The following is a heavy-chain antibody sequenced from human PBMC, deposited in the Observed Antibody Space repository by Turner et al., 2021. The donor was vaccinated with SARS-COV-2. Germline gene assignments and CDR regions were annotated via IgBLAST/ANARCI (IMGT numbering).Heavy chain of an antibody. D-gene: IGHD2-2*02. J-gene: IGHJ6*02. Sequence: QVQLVESGGGVVQLGRSLVLFCSAFGFTLGSSGMPWVRQAPGKGLEWLAVIWYNGSNKYYADAVKGRFTNSRDNSKNTRYLQMNSLRAEDTAVYNCAMGGYCSSTSCYTDYYYYGMDVWGQGTTVTVSS. CDR2: IWYNGSNK. CDR1: GFTLGSSG. CDR3: AMGGYCSSTSCYTDYYYYGMDV. V-gene: IGHV3-33*01.